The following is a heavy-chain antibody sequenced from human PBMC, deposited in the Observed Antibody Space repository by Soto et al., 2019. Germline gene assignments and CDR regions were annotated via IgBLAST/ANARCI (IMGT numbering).Heavy chain of an antibody. CDR2: IYYSGST. CDR3: ARVSTSSSEYYYDSSGYPYFDY. V-gene: IGHV4-59*01. J-gene: IGHJ4*02. Sequence: SETLSLTCTVSGGCISSYYWSWIRQPPEKGLEWIGYIYYSGSTNYNPSLKSRVTISVDTSKNQFSLKLSSVTAADTAVYYCARVSTSSSEYYYDSSGYPYFDYWGQGTLVTVSS. D-gene: IGHD3-22*01. CDR1: GGCISSYY.